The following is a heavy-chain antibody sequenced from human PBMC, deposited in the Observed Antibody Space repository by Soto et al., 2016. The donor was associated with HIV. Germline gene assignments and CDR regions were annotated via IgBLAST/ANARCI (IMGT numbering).Heavy chain of an antibody. CDR1: GFSFGGYT. J-gene: IGHJ4*02. CDR3: ARGKAGNYLGY. V-gene: IGHV3-21*01. CDR2: ISSSSNQK. Sequence: EVQLVESGGGLVKPGGSLRLSCAASGFSFGGYTMTWARQTPGKGLEWLADISSSSNQKNYVESVKGRFTISRDNTKNSLYLQMNSLRAEDTAVYYCARGKAGNYLGYWGQGTLVIVSA.